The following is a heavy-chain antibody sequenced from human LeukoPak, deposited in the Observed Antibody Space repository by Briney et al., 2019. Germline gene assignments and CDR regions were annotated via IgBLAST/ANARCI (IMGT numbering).Heavy chain of an antibody. CDR3: AKGGSIAAGHFDY. CDR1: GFTVITNY. D-gene: IGHD6-13*01. CDR2: VSGTGSTT. Sequence: SGGSLRLSCVVSGFTVITNYMSWVRQAPGKGLEWVSGVSGTGSTTYYADSVKGRFTISRDNSKNTLYLQMNSLRAEDTAVYYCAKGGSIAAGHFDYWGQGTLVTVSS. V-gene: IGHV3-23*01. J-gene: IGHJ4*02.